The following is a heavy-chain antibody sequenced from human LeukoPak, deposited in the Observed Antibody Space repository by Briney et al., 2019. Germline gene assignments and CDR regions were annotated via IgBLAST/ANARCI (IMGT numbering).Heavy chain of an antibody. CDR2: IYYSGST. Sequence: SETLSLTCTVSGGSISSYYWSWIRQPPGKGLEWIGYIYYSGSTNYNPSLKSRVTISVDTSKNQFSLKLSSVTAADTAVYYCARALRYCSGGSCYSDWFDPWGQGTLVTVSS. D-gene: IGHD2-15*01. CDR3: ARALRYCSGGSCYSDWFDP. J-gene: IGHJ5*02. CDR1: GGSISSYY. V-gene: IGHV4-59*01.